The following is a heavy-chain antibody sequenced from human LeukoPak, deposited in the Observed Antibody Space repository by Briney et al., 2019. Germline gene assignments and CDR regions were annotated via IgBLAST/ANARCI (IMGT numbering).Heavy chain of an antibody. V-gene: IGHV1-18*01. Sequence: ASVKVSCKASGYTFTRYGLSWVRQAPGQGLEWMGWINPLNGHTDYAQKFQGRVTMTRDTNTGTLYMELRSLRSDDTAVYYCAREGDFGSYPFDYWGQGTLVIVAS. CDR3: AREGDFGSYPFDY. CDR1: GYTFTRYG. J-gene: IGHJ4*02. CDR2: INPLNGHT. D-gene: IGHD3-3*01.